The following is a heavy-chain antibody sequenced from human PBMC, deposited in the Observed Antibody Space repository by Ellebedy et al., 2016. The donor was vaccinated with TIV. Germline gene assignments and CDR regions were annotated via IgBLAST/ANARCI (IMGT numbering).Heavy chain of an antibody. CDR2: IDRDGITT. Sequence: GGSLRLXXAASGFTFSSYWMHWVRQAPGEGLVWVSRIDRDGITTTYVDSVKGRFTISRDNAKNTLYLQMNSLTAEDTAVYYCARDGPTAMLNLDYWGQGTLVTVSS. D-gene: IGHD5-18*01. CDR1: GFTFSSYW. CDR3: ARDGPTAMLNLDY. J-gene: IGHJ4*02. V-gene: IGHV3-74*01.